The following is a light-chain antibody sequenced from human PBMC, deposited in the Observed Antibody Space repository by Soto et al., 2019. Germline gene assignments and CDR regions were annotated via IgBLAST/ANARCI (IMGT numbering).Light chain of an antibody. J-gene: IGKJ5*01. Sequence: DILLTQSPITLSLSPVERATSSCKPIQSLNSSYLAWYQQKPGQAPRLLIYDASSRATGIPDRFSGSGSGTDFTLTISRLEPEDSAVYYCQQYGSSPPITFGQGTRLEIK. CDR3: QQYGSSPPIT. CDR2: DAS. V-gene: IGKV3-20*01. CDR1: QSLNSSY.